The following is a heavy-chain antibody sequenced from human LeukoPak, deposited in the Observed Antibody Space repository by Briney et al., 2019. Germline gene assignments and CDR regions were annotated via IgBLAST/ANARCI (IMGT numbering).Heavy chain of an antibody. Sequence: ASLKLSCKASGYTFTSYDVNRVRQSPGQGREWMGWMSPDRANAGYAQNFHARVTITSNTSISTAYMELSSLSSESRAVSSSPRGQPESSSNDDWGQGTLVTVSS. D-gene: IGHD6-13*01. J-gene: IGHJ4*02. CDR3: PRGQPESSSNDD. V-gene: IGHV1-8*01. CDR2: MSPDRANA. CDR1: GYTFTSYD.